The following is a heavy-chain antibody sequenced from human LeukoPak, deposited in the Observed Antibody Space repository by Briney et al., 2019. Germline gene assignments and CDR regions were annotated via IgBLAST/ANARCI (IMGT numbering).Heavy chain of an antibody. Sequence: GGSLRLSCAASGFTFSSYGMNWVRQAPGKGLEWVSSISSGSTSIYYADSVKGRFTISRDNAKNSLYLQMNSLRAEDTAVYYCARSPVTNWFDPWGQGTLVTVSS. D-gene: IGHD4-17*01. V-gene: IGHV3-21*01. CDR1: GFTFSSYG. CDR2: ISSGSTSI. CDR3: ARSPVTNWFDP. J-gene: IGHJ5*02.